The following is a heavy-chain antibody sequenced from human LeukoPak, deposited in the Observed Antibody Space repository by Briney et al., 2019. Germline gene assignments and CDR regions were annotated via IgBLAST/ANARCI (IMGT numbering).Heavy chain of an antibody. CDR1: GFTFSSYS. CDR3: AKDLTTHYFDY. J-gene: IGHJ4*02. D-gene: IGHD3-9*01. V-gene: IGHV3-48*04. Sequence: GGSLRLSCAASGFTFSSYSMNWVRQAPGKGLEWVSYISSSSNSIYYADSVKGRFTISRDDAKNSLYLQMNSLRAEDTAVYYCAKDLTTHYFDYWGQGTLVTVSS. CDR2: ISSSSNSI.